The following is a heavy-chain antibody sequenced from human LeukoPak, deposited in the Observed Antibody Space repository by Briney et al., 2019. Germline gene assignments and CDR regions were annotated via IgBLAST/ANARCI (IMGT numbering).Heavy chain of an antibody. D-gene: IGHD2-2*01. CDR1: GFTFSSYA. CDR2: ISYDGSNK. V-gene: IGHV3-30*04. CDR3: ARGANDLFLPYIGVVPAALAAFDI. J-gene: IGHJ3*02. Sequence: PGGSLRLSCAASGFTFSSYAMHWVRQAPGKGLEWVAVISYDGSNKYYADSVKGRFTISRDNSKNTLYLQMNSLRAEDTAVYYCARGANDLFLPYIGVVPAALAAFDIWGQGTMVTVSS.